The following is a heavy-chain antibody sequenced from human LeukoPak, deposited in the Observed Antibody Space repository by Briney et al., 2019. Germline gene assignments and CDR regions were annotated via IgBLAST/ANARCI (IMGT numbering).Heavy chain of an antibody. D-gene: IGHD3-10*01. CDR3: AREKRWFGELSPPFFDY. J-gene: IGHJ4*02. V-gene: IGHV3-11*01. Sequence: GGSLRLSCAASGFSFSDYFMSWIRQAPGKGLEWVSYISRYGSTIHYADSVRGRFTISRDNAKNSLYLQMNSLRAEDTAVYYWAREKRWFGELSPPFFDYWGQGTLVTVSS. CDR1: GFSFSDYF. CDR2: ISRYGSTI.